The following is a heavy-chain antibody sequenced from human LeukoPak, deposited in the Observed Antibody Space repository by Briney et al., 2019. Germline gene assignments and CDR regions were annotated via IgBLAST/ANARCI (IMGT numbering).Heavy chain of an antibody. Sequence: ASVKVSCKASGYTFTSYDINWVRQATGQGLEWMGWINPNSGGTNYAQKFQGRVTMTRDTSISTAYMELSRLRSDDTAVYYCARVYSSSWYGFDAFDIWGQGTMVTVSS. CDR2: INPNSGGT. CDR1: GYTFTSYD. J-gene: IGHJ3*02. D-gene: IGHD6-13*01. V-gene: IGHV1-2*02. CDR3: ARVYSSSWYGFDAFDI.